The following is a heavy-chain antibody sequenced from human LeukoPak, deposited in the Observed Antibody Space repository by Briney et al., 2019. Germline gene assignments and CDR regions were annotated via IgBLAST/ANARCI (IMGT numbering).Heavy chain of an antibody. D-gene: IGHD3-22*01. J-gene: IGHJ3*02. CDR1: GYTFTGYY. CDR2: INPNSGGT. CDR3: ARDSSGYSKDAFDI. V-gene: IGHV1-2*02. Sequence: ASVKVSCKASGYTFTGYYMHWVRQAPGQGLEWMGWINPNSGGTNYAQKFQGRVTMTRDTSISTAYMELSRLRSDDTAVYYCARDSSGYSKDAFDIWGQGTMVTVSS.